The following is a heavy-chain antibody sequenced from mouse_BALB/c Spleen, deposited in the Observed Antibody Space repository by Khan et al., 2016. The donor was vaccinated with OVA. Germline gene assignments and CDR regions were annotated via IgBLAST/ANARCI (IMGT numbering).Heavy chain of an antibody. CDR2: IGGDGGT. Sequence: VQLVESRPGLVAPSQSLSFTCTVSGFSLNGYGVNWVRQPPGKGLEWLGMIGGDGGTDYNSALKSRQSITKDNSKSHVFLQLNSLLTADTARYHRARANYANYREAMDDWGQGNSVTVSS. CDR1: GFSLNGYG. V-gene: IGHV2-6-7*01. D-gene: IGHD2-1*01. J-gene: IGHJ4*01. CDR3: ARANYANYREAMDD.